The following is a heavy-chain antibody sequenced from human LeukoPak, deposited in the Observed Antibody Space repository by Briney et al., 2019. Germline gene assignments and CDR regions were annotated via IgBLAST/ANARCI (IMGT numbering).Heavy chain of an antibody. Sequence: SQTLSLTCAISGDSVSSNSAAWSWIGQSPSRGLEWLGRTYYRSKWYSDYAVSVKSRITINPDTSKYQFSLQLNSVTPEDTAVYYCARDVRHDYVWGSYRLEFDYWGQGTLVTVSS. CDR2: TYYRSKWYS. CDR3: ARDVRHDYVWGSYRLEFDY. J-gene: IGHJ4*02. D-gene: IGHD3-16*02. CDR1: GDSVSSNSAA. V-gene: IGHV6-1*01.